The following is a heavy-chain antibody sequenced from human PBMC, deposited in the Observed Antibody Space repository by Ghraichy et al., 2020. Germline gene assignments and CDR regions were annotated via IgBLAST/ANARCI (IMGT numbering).Heavy chain of an antibody. CDR3: ARLTGTTPHYYGMDV. J-gene: IGHJ6*02. D-gene: IGHD1-20*01. V-gene: IGHV2-70*01. Sequence: SGPTLVKPTQTLTLTCTFSGFSLSTSGMCVSWIRQPPGKALEWLALIDWDDDKYYNTSLKTRLTISKDTSKNQVVLTMTNMDPVDTGTYYCARLTGTTPHYYGMDVWGQGTTVSVSS. CDR1: GFSLSTSGMC. CDR2: IDWDDDK.